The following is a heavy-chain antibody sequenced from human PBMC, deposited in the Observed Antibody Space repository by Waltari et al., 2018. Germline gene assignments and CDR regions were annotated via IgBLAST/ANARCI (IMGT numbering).Heavy chain of an antibody. CDR2: INPSGGNT. CDR3: ARGSLTSRTHWWFDP. Sequence: QVQLVQSGAEVKRPGASVKLSCMASGYTFTSYHFHWVRQAPGQGLEWMGIINPSGGNTSYRQKFHDRVVMTRDTSTRTVFMELNGLRSDDTAVYYCARGSLTSRTHWWFDPWGQGTLVTVSS. D-gene: IGHD3-10*01. V-gene: IGHV1-46*01. CDR1: GYTFTSYH. J-gene: IGHJ5*02.